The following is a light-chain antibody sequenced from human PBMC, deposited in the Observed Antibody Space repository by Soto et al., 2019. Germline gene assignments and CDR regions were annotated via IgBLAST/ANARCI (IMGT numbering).Light chain of an antibody. CDR1: SFGSDS. V-gene: IGLV3-21*04. CDR2: HNS. Sequence: SYELTQPPSVSVAPGETARISCEVHSFGSDSVHWYQQKPGQAPVLVIYHNSDRPSGIPERFSGSISGMTATLTISRVEAGDEADYHCQVWHGSPQGVFGGGTKLTVL. CDR3: QVWHGSPQGV. J-gene: IGLJ2*01.